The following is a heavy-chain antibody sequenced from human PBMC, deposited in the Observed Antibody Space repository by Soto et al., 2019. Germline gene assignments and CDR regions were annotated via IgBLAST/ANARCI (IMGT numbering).Heavy chain of an antibody. CDR2: IYYSGST. J-gene: IGHJ6*02. D-gene: IGHD6-19*01. CDR1: GGSISSYY. V-gene: IGHV4-59*08. Sequence: SETLSLTCTVSGGSISSYYWSWIRQPPGKGLEWIGYIYYSGSTNYNPSLKSRVTISVDTSKNQFSLKLSSVTAADTAVYYCARQRAVAGYYYYYGMDVWGQGTTVTVSS. CDR3: ARQRAVAGYYYYYGMDV.